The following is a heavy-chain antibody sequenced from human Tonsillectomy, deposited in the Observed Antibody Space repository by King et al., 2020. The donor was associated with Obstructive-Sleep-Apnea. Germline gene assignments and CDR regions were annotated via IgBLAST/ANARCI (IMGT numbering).Heavy chain of an antibody. V-gene: IGHV3-30*01. CDR1: GFTFSSYA. CDR3: ARGDYYDSSGYYLPPFGY. CDR2: ISSDGTNK. D-gene: IGHD3-22*01. Sequence: VPLVESGGGVVQPGRSLSLSCAASGFTFSSYAMHWVRQAPGKGLEWVAVISSDGTNKYYADSVKGRFTISRDNSKNTLYLQVNSLRAEDTAVYYCARGDYYDSSGYYLPPFGYWGQGTLVTVSS. J-gene: IGHJ4*02.